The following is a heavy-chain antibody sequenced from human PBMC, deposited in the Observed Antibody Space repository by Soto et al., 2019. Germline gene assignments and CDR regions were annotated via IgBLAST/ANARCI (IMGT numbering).Heavy chain of an antibody. Sequence: GGSLRLSCAASGFTFSSYAMSWVRQAPGKGLEWVSAISGSGGSTYYADSVKGRFTISRDNSKNKLYLQMNSLRAEDTAVYYCAKNGYCSSTSCYFLGYYYYYMDVWGKGTTVTVSS. V-gene: IGHV3-23*01. CDR2: ISGSGGST. J-gene: IGHJ6*03. CDR3: AKNGYCSSTSCYFLGYYYYYMDV. CDR1: GFTFSSYA. D-gene: IGHD2-2*03.